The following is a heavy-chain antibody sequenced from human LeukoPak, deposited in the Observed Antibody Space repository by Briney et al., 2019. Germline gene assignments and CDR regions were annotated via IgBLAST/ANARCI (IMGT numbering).Heavy chain of an antibody. D-gene: IGHD1-26*01. V-gene: IGHV3-30*18. Sequence: GGSLRLSCAASGFTFSSYGMHWVRQAPGKGLEWVAVISYDGSNKYYADSVKGRFTISRDNSKNTLYLQMNSLRAEDTAVYYCAKELVGGGSYYNYDYWGQGTLVTVSS. CDR2: ISYDGSNK. J-gene: IGHJ4*02. CDR3: AKELVGGGSYYNYDY. CDR1: GFTFSSYG.